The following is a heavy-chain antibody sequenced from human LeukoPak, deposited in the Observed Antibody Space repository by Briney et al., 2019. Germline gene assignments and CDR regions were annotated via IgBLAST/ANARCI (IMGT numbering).Heavy chain of an antibody. CDR1: GFTFSDYY. CDR2: ISSSGSTI. V-gene: IGHV3-11*04. J-gene: IGHJ1*01. Sequence: GGSLRLSCAASGFTFSDYYMSWIRQAPGKGLEWVSYISSSGSTIYYADSVKGRFTISRDNAKNSLYLQMKSLRAEDTGVYYCVRDVITPSLIIRDLWGQGTLVTVSS. CDR3: VRDVITPSLIIRDL. D-gene: IGHD3-22*01.